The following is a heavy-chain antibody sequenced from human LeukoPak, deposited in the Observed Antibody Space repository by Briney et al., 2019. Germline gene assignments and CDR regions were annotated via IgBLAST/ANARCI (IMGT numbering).Heavy chain of an antibody. CDR3: ARFSGSYPFDQ. CDR1: GYSISSGYY. Sequence: PSETLSLTCAVSGYSISSGYYWGWIRQPPGKGLEWIGSIYHSGSTYYNPSLQSQVTISVDTAKTQFPLKLSAVTAADTAVYYCARFSGSYPFDQWGQRTLVTVSS. V-gene: IGHV4-38-2*01. J-gene: IGHJ4*02. D-gene: IGHD1-26*01. CDR2: IYHSGST.